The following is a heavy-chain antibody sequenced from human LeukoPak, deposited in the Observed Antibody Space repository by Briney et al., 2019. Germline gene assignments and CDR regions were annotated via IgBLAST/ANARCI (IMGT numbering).Heavy chain of an antibody. CDR3: SKDRPRSSFDY. CDR2: ISSDGIYT. J-gene: IGHJ4*02. V-gene: IGHV3-21*01. Sequence: GGSLRLSCAASGFTFSSNTLNWVRQAPGKGREWVSPISSDGIYTFYADPVKGRFTISRDNAKNSLYLQMNSLRDEDTAVYYCSKDRPRSSFDYWGQGILVTVSS. CDR1: GFTFSSNT. D-gene: IGHD6-6*01.